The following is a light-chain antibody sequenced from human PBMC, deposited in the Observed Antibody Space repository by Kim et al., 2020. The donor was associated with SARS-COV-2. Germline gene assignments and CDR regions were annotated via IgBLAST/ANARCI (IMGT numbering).Light chain of an antibody. Sequence: EIVMTQSPATLSVSPGERVTLSCRASQSVTSSLAWYQQKPGQAPRLLIHAASIRATGIPARFSGSGSGTESTLTISSLQSEDFAVYYCQQYHIWATFGPGTRVDIK. CDR3: QQYHIWAT. V-gene: IGKV3D-15*01. CDR1: QSVTSS. CDR2: AAS. J-gene: IGKJ3*01.